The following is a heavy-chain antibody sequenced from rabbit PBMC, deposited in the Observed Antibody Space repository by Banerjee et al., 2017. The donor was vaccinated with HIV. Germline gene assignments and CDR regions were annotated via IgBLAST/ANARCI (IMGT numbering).Heavy chain of an antibody. CDR3: ARDRYSYGYAGYGYDL. CDR2: IYTGSGST. CDR1: GIDFSSYYY. Sequence: QSLEESGGDLVKPGASLTLTCTASGIDFSSYYYMCWVRQAPGKGLEWIACIYTGSGSTNYASWAKGRFTISKTSSTTVTLQMTSLTAADTATYFCARDRYSYGYAGYGYDLRGQGTLVTVS. J-gene: IGHJ4*01. D-gene: IGHD6-1*01. V-gene: IGHV1S40*01.